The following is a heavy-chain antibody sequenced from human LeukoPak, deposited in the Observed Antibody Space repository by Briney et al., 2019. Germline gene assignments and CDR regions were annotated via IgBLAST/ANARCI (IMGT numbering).Heavy chain of an antibody. CDR3: ARVLRLERPYYYYYMDV. D-gene: IGHD1-1*01. J-gene: IGHJ6*03. Sequence: GGSLRLSCAASGFIFSSYGMHWVRQAPGKGLEWVAFIRYDGSKKYYADSVKGRFTISRDNAKNSLYLQMNSLRADDTAVYYCARVLRLERPYYYYYMDVWGKGTTVTISS. CDR2: IRYDGSKK. CDR1: GFIFSSYG. V-gene: IGHV3-30*02.